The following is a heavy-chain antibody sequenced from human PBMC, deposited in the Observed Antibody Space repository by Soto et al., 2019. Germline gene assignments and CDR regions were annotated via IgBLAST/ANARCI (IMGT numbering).Heavy chain of an antibody. Sequence: QVQLVESGGGVVQPGRSLRLSCAASGFTFSSYGMHWVRQAPGKGLEWVAVISYDGSNKYYADSVKGRFTISRDNSKNTLYLQMNSLRAEDTAVYYCANSLRRLGELSLIGYFDYWGQGPLVTVSS. D-gene: IGHD3-16*02. V-gene: IGHV3-30*18. CDR3: ANSLRRLGELSLIGYFDY. CDR2: ISYDGSNK. J-gene: IGHJ4*02. CDR1: GFTFSSYG.